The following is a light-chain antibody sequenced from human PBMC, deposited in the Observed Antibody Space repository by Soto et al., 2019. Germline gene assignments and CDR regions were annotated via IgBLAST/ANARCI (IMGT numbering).Light chain of an antibody. Sequence: EIVMTQSPPTLSVVPGERATLSCRASQSVSSNLAWYQQKPGQAPRLLTYGASTRATGIPARFSGSGSGTEFTLTISSLQPEDFAVYYCQQYYNWPRTFGQGTKVEIK. CDR1: QSVSSN. CDR2: GAS. V-gene: IGKV3-15*01. CDR3: QQYYNWPRT. J-gene: IGKJ1*01.